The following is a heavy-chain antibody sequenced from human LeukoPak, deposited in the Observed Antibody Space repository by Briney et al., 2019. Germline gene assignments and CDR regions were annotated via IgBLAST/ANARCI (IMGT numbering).Heavy chain of an antibody. CDR1: GGSISSYY. Sequence: WETLSLTCTVSGGSISSYYSSWIRQPPGKGLEWFGYIYYSGSTNYNPSLKSRVTISVDTSKNQFSLKLSSVTAADAAVYYCARLRGVVPAASKRFDPWGQRTLVTVSS. CDR3: ARLRGVVPAASKRFDP. CDR2: IYYSGST. D-gene: IGHD2-2*01. J-gene: IGHJ5*02. V-gene: IGHV4-59*01.